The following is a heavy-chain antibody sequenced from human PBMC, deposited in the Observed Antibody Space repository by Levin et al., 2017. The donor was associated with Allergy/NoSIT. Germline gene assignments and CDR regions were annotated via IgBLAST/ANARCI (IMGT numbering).Heavy chain of an antibody. V-gene: IGHV3-23*01. CDR1: GFTFSSNA. J-gene: IGHJ4*02. Sequence: PGESLKISCAASGFTFSSNAMTWVRQAPGKGLEWVSTISGDGSSTYYADSVKGRFTISRDNSKNTLYLQMNVLRAEDTAVYYCATTQPPPTRQYYFDYWGQGTLVTVSS. CDR3: ATTQPPPTRQYYFDY. D-gene: IGHD2-2*01. CDR2: ISGDGSST.